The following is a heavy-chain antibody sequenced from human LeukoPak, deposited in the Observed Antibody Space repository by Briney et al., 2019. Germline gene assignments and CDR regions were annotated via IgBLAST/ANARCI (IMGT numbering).Heavy chain of an antibody. CDR3: ARVKGYDSSGYYGN. J-gene: IGHJ4*02. D-gene: IGHD3-22*01. V-gene: IGHV3-11*06. CDR2: ISSSSSYT. CDR1: GFTFSDYY. Sequence: GGSLRLSCAASGFTFSDYYMSWIRQAPGKGLEWVSHISSSSSYTNYAASAKGRFTISRDNAKNSLYLQLNSLRADDTAVYYCARVKGYDSSGYYGNWGQGTLVTVSS.